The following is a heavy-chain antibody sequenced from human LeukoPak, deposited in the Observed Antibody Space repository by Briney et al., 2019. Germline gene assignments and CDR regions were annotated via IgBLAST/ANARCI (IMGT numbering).Heavy chain of an antibody. D-gene: IGHD5-24*01. Sequence: GRSLRLSCAASGFTFDDYAMHWVRQAPGKGLEWVSGISWNSGSIGYADSVKGRFTISRDNAKNSLFLQMNSLRAEDTAVYYCARDKLQGATLFDYWGQGTLVTVSS. CDR1: GFTFDDYA. V-gene: IGHV3-9*01. CDR3: ARDKLQGATLFDY. J-gene: IGHJ4*02. CDR2: ISWNSGSI.